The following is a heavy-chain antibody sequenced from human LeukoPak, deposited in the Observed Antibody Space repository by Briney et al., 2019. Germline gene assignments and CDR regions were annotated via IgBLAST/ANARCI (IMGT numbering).Heavy chain of an antibody. CDR1: GGSISSSSYY. V-gene: IGHV4-39*07. D-gene: IGHD3-9*01. Sequence: SETLSLTCNVSGGSISSSSYYWGWIRQPPGKGLEWTGSIYYSGSTYYNPSLKSRVTISVDTSKNQFSLKLSSVTAADTAVYYCARGRVLRYFDWLSKRDAFGIWGQGTMVTVSS. CDR2: IYYSGST. J-gene: IGHJ3*02. CDR3: ARGRVLRYFDWLSKRDAFGI.